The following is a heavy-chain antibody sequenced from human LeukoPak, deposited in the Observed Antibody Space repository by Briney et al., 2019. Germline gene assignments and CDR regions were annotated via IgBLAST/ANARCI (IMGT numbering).Heavy chain of an antibody. D-gene: IGHD3-10*01. CDR3: ARDPTYYYGSNYYYMDV. Sequence: PGGSLRLSCAASGFTVSSNYMSWVRQAPGKGLEWVSVIYSGGSTYYADSVKGRFTISRDNSKNTLYLQMDSLRAEDTAVYYCARDPTYYYGSNYYYMDVWGKGTTVTVPS. CDR1: GFTVSSNY. J-gene: IGHJ6*03. V-gene: IGHV3-53*01. CDR2: IYSGGST.